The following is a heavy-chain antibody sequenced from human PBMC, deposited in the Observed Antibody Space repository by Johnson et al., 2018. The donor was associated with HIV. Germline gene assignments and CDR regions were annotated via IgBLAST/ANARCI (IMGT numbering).Heavy chain of an antibody. J-gene: IGHJ3*02. CDR3: ARGPIADDAFDI. CDR2: IWYDGSNK. D-gene: IGHD3-16*02. Sequence: QVQLVESGGGVVQRGRSLRLSCAASRFTFSSYAMHWVRQAPGKGLEWVAVIWYDGSNKYYADSVKGRFTISRDNSKNTLYLQMNSLRAEDTAVYFCARGPIADDAFDIWGQGTMVTVSS. V-gene: IGHV3-30*04. CDR1: RFTFSSYA.